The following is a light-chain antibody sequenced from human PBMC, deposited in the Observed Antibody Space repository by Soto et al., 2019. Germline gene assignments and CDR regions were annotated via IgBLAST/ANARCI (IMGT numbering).Light chain of an antibody. Sequence: QPVLTQPASVSGSLGQSISISCAGTSSDVGGYNYVSWYQQHPGKAPKIMIFEVSNRPSGISSRFSGSKSDNTASLTISGLQAEDEADYYCSSYTSGSTLVVFGGGTKLTVL. CDR3: SSYTSGSTLVV. CDR1: SSDVGGYNY. J-gene: IGLJ2*01. V-gene: IGLV2-14*01. CDR2: EVS.